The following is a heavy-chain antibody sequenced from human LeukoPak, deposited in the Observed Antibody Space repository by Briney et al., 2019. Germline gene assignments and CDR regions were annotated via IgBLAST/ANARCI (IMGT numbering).Heavy chain of an antibody. J-gene: IGHJ4*02. CDR2: IYYSGST. Sequence: SSETLSLTCTVSGGSISSSSYYWGWIRQPPGKGLEWIGTIYYSGSTYYNPSLKSRVTISVDTSKNQFSLKLSSVTAADTAVYYCARVTAVAGNYFDYWGQGTLVTVSS. CDR1: GGSISSSSYY. D-gene: IGHD6-19*01. V-gene: IGHV4-39*07. CDR3: ARVTAVAGNYFDY.